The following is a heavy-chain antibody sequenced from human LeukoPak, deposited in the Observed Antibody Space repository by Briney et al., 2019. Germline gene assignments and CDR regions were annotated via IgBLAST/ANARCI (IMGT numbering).Heavy chain of an antibody. Sequence: ASVKVSCEASGYTFTGYYVHWVRQAPGQGLEWMGIINPSGGSTSYAQKFQGRVTMTRDTSTSTVYMELSSLRSEDTAVYYCARDLSTSGQNDAFDIWGQGTMVTASS. CDR1: GYTFTGYY. D-gene: IGHD2-2*01. V-gene: IGHV1-46*01. CDR3: ARDLSTSGQNDAFDI. J-gene: IGHJ3*02. CDR2: INPSGGST.